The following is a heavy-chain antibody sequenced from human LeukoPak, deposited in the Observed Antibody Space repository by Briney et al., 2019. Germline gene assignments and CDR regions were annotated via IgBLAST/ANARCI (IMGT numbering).Heavy chain of an antibody. CDR2: ISKSSSTI. CDR1: GFTFDTYS. D-gene: IGHD2-21*01. CDR3: ARDDCVGDCYAFDH. J-gene: IGHJ4*02. Sequence: GGSLRLSCAASGFTFDTYSMIWVRQAPGKGLEWVSYISKSSSTIYYADSVKGRFTISRDNAKNTLYLEMNSLRAEDTAVYFCARDDCVGDCYAFDHWGQGTLVTVSS. V-gene: IGHV3-48*01.